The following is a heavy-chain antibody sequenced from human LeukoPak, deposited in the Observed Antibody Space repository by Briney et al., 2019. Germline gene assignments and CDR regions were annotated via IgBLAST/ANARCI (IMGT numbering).Heavy chain of an antibody. V-gene: IGHV3-23*01. CDR1: GFTFSIYG. CDR3: AKVFGDNGDYWHFQQ. J-gene: IGHJ1*01. CDR2: SRGNGGSS. D-gene: IGHD4-17*01. Sequence: GGSLRLSSAASGFTFSIYGMSWVRQAPGKGLEWVSGSRGNGGSSHYADSVKGRFTISRDNSKNTLYLQMNSLRAEDTAMYYCAKVFGDNGDYWHFQQWGQGTLVTVS.